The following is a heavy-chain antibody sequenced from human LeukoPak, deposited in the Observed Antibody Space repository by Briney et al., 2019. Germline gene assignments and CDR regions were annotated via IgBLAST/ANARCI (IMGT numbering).Heavy chain of an antibody. CDR3: SKGWELPDWFDP. J-gene: IGHJ5*02. Sequence: GGSLKLSCAASGXTFSDSAFHWVRQASGKGLEEVGRIRSKANNYAPAYGASVKGRFPLSRDDSQNTAYLQMNSLTTEDTAVYYCSKGWELPDWFDPWGQGTLVTVSS. CDR2: IRSKANNYAP. D-gene: IGHD1-7*01. CDR1: GXTFSDSA. V-gene: IGHV3-73*01.